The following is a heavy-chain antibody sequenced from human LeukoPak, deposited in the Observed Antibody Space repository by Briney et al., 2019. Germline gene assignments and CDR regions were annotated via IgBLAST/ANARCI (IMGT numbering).Heavy chain of an antibody. CDR3: AKEWELLTFDY. D-gene: IGHD1-26*01. Sequence: GGSLRLSCAASAFTFSSNGMSWVRQAPGKGLEWVSAISGGGGSTYYADSVKGRFTISRDTSKNSLYLQMNSLRAENTDVYYCAKEWELLTFDYWGQGTLVTVSS. CDR1: AFTFSSNG. CDR2: ISGGGGST. V-gene: IGHV3-23*01. J-gene: IGHJ4*02.